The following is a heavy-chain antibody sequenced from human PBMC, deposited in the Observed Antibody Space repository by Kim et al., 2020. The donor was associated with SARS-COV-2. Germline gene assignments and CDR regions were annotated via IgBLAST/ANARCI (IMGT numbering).Heavy chain of an antibody. Sequence: ASVKVSCKASGYTFTSYAMHWVRQAPGQRLEWMGWINAGNGNTKYSQKFQGRVTITRDTSASTAYMELSSLRSEDTAVYYCARGAVYYDILTGYYYNWFDPWGQGTLVTVSS. CDR1: GYTFTSYA. CDR3: ARGAVYYDILTGYYYNWFDP. D-gene: IGHD3-9*01. J-gene: IGHJ5*02. V-gene: IGHV1-3*01. CDR2: INAGNGNT.